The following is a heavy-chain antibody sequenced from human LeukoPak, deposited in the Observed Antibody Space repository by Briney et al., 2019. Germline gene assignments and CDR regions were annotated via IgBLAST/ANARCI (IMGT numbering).Heavy chain of an antibody. CDR1: GGSISSSSYY. Sequence: SETLSLTCTVSGGSISSSSYYWGWIRQPPGKGLEWIGSIYYSGSTYYNPSLKSRVTISVDTSKNQFSLKLSSVTAADTAVYYCARAHLSVGGIVATITHFDYWGQGTLVTVSS. D-gene: IGHD5-12*01. CDR3: ARAHLSVGGIVATITHFDY. V-gene: IGHV4-39*07. CDR2: IYYSGST. J-gene: IGHJ4*02.